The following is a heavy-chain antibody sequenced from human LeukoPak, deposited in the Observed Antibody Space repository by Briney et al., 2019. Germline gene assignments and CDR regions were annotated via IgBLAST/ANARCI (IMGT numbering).Heavy chain of an antibody. CDR3: ARAPAVAGTSYYFDY. CDR2: IYHSGST. V-gene: IGHV4-4*02. Sequence: SETLSLTCPVSGGSISSGNWWSWVRQPPGKGLEWIGEIYHSGSTNYNPSLKSRVTISVDKSKNQFSLKLSSVTAADTAVYYCARAPAVAGTSYYFDYWGQGTLVTVSS. D-gene: IGHD6-19*01. J-gene: IGHJ4*02. CDR1: GGSISSGNW.